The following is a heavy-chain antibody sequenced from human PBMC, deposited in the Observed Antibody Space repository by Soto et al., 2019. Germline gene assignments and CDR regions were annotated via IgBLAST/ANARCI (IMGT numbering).Heavy chain of an antibody. CDR3: ARDRGPGYCSSTSCYRGTSFDY. CDR1: GFTFRNYA. Sequence: QVQLVESGGGVVQPGRSLRLSCAASGFTFRNYALHWLRQAPGKGLEWLAVISYDLSNSFYSDSVKGRFIISRDNSKNSVYLQVSSLRVEDPAVYYCARDRGPGYCSSTSCYRGTSFDYWGPGTMVTVSS. CDR2: ISYDLSNS. J-gene: IGHJ4*02. V-gene: IGHV3-30-3*01. D-gene: IGHD2-2*02.